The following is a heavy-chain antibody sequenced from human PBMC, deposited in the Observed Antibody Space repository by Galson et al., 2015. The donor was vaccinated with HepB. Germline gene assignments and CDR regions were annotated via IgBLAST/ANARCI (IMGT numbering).Heavy chain of an antibody. V-gene: IGHV3-33*01. CDR1: GFTFSSYG. CDR2: IWYDGSNK. CDR3: ARDFGYYYDSSGIDGGLDY. Sequence: SLRLSCAASGFTFSSYGMHWVRQAPGKGLEWVAVIWYDGSNKYYADSVKGRFTISRDNSKNTLYLQMNSLRAEDTAVYYCARDFGYYYDSSGIDGGLDYWGQGTLVTVSS. J-gene: IGHJ4*02. D-gene: IGHD3-22*01.